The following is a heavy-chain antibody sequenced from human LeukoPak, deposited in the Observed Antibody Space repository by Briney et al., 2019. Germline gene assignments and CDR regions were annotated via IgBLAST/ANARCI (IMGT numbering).Heavy chain of an antibody. V-gene: IGHV3-7*01. CDR1: GFIVSHKY. CDR2: IKQDGSEK. D-gene: IGHD2/OR15-2a*01. CDR3: ARVLFSLIDY. Sequence: PGGSLRLSCATSGFIVSHKYMAWVRQAPGKGLEWVANIKQDGSEKYYVDSVKGRFTISRDNAKNSLYLQMNSLRAEDTAVYYCARVLFSLIDYWGQGTLVTVSS. J-gene: IGHJ4*02.